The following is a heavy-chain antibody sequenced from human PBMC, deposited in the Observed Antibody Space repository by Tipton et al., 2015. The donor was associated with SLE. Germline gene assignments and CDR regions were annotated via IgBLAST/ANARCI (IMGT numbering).Heavy chain of an antibody. D-gene: IGHD3-16*01. CDR2: IRSDGSVI. V-gene: IGHV3-30*02. CDR3: AKTASLSWGYFDY. CDR1: GFTFRTSG. Sequence: GSLRLSCAASGFTFRTSGMHWVRQAPGKGLEWVSFIRSDGSVIYYADSVKGRFTISRDNSKSMLYLQLNSLRAEDTAVYYCAKTASLSWGYFDYWGQGTLLTVSS. J-gene: IGHJ4*02.